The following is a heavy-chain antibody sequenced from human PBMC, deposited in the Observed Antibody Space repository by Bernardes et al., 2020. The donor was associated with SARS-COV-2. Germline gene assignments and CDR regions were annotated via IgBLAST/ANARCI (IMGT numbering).Heavy chain of an antibody. CDR3: AREGLIDERPYYDFWSGHRQYYYYMDV. D-gene: IGHD3-3*01. CDR1: GYTFTSYY. Sequence: ASVKVSCKASGYTFTSYYMHWVRQAPGQGLEWMGIINPSGGSTSYAQKFQGRVTMTRDTSTSTVYMELSSLRSEDTAVYYCAREGLIDERPYYDFWSGHRQYYYYMDVWGKGTTVTVSS. CDR2: INPSGGST. J-gene: IGHJ6*03. V-gene: IGHV1-46*01.